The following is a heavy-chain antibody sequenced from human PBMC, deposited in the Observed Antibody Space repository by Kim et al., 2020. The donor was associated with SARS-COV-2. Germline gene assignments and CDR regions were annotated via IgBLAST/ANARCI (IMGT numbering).Heavy chain of an antibody. Sequence: SVKGRFTISRDNAKNSLYLQMNSLRAEDTAVYYCARDVVSLGYYYYGMDVWGQGTTVTVSS. V-gene: IGHV3-21*01. CDR3: ARDVVSLGYYYYGMDV. D-gene: IGHD2-21*01. J-gene: IGHJ6*02.